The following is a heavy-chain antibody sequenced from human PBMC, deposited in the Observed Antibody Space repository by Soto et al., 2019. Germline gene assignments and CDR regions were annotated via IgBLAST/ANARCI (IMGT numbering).Heavy chain of an antibody. CDR1: GGSISRYY. D-gene: IGHD3-22*01. CDR2: INHSGST. CDR3: ARSRYYDSSGYRALDAFDI. J-gene: IGHJ3*02. V-gene: IGHV4-34*01. Sequence: SETLSLACPVSGGSISRYYRNWNRQPPGEGLEWIGEINHSGSTNYYRSLKSRVTISVDTSRNQFSLKLSSVTAADTAVYYCARSRYYDSSGYRALDAFDIWGQGTMVTVSS.